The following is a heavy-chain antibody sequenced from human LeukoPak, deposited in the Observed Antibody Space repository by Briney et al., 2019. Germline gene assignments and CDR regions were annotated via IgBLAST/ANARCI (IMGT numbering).Heavy chain of an antibody. CDR2: IWYDGSNK. D-gene: IGHD3-3*01. J-gene: IGHJ6*02. Sequence: GRSLRLSYAASGFTFSSYGMHWVRQAPGKGLEWVAVIWYDGSNKYYADSVKGRFTISRDNSKNTLYLQMNSLRAEDTAVYYCARVIYGDYDFWSGYPQYYYYGMDVWGQGTTVTVSS. CDR1: GFTFSSYG. V-gene: IGHV3-33*01. CDR3: ARVIYGDYDFWSGYPQYYYYGMDV.